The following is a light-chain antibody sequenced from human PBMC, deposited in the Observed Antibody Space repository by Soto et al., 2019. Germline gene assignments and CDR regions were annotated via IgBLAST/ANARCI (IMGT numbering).Light chain of an antibody. CDR2: GAS. J-gene: IGKJ5*01. CDR3: QQYAGQPTT. V-gene: IGKV3-20*01. CDR1: QIVSSN. Sequence: EILLTQSPGTLSLSPGEGATLSCRASQIVSSNLAWYQQTPGQAPRVIMYGASRRDTGIPDRFSGGGSGTDFTLTISRLEPEDFEVYFCQQYAGQPTTFGQGTRLEIK.